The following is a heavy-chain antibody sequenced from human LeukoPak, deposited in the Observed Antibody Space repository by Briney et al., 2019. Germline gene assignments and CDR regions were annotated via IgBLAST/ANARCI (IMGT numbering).Heavy chain of an antibody. CDR1: GYTFTGYY. Sequence: ASVKVSCKASGYTFTGYYMHWVRQAPGQGLEWMGWINPNSGGTKYAQKFQGRVTMTRDTSITTAYMELTSLEFDDTAVYYCARTRLTGDPYEAFDIWGQWTMVTVSS. V-gene: IGHV1-2*02. D-gene: IGHD7-27*01. CDR2: INPNSGGT. J-gene: IGHJ3*02. CDR3: ARTRLTGDPYEAFDI.